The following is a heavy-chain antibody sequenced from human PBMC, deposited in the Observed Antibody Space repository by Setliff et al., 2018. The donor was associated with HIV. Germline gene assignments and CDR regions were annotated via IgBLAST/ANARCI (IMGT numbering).Heavy chain of an antibody. D-gene: IGHD3-10*01. CDR3: ARKFRPGHGVDV. CDR2: IDRDGSET. CDR1: GFAVSGNY. V-gene: IGHV3-7*01. Sequence: PGGSLRLSCAASGFAVSGNYMSWVRQAPGKGLEWVANIDRDGSETNYVDSVKGRFTIFRDNAKSSMYLQMNSLRAEDTAIYYCARKFRPGHGVDVWGQGTTVTVSS. J-gene: IGHJ6*02.